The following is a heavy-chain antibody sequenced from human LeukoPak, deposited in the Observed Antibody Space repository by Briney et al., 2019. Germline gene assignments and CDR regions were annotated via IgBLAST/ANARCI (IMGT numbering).Heavy chain of an antibody. D-gene: IGHD3-9*01. V-gene: IGHV7-4-1*02. Sequence: ASVKVSCKASGYTFTSYAMNRVRQAPGQGLEWMGWINTNTGNPTYAQGFTGRFVFSLDTSVSTAYLQISSLKAEDTAVYYCARAAYDILTGLPSGMDVWGQGTTVTVSS. CDR2: INTNTGNP. CDR1: GYTFTSYA. J-gene: IGHJ6*02. CDR3: ARAAYDILTGLPSGMDV.